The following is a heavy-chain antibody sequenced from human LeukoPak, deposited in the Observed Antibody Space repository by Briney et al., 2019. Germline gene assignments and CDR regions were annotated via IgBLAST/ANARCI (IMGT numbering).Heavy chain of an antibody. V-gene: IGHV4-34*01. CDR1: GGSFSGYY. D-gene: IGHD3-3*02. CDR3: ARASAFVNP. Sequence: PSETLSLTCAVYGGSFSGYYWSWIRQPPGKGLEWIGEINHSGSTNYNPSLKSRVTISVDTSKNQFSLKLSSVTAADTAVYYCARASAFVNPWGRGTLVTVSS. J-gene: IGHJ2*01. CDR2: INHSGST.